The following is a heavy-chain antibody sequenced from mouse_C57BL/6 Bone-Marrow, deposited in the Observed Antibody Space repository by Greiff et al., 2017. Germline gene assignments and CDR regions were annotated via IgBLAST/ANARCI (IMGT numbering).Heavy chain of an antibody. CDR2: ISDGGSYT. J-gene: IGHJ2*01. V-gene: IGHV5-4*01. CDR3: ARDRELLYFDY. CDR1: GFTFSSYA. Sequence: EVKLQESGGGLVKPGGSLKLSCAASGFTFSSYAMSWVRQTPEKRLEWVATISDGGSYTYYPDNVKGRFTISRDNAKNNRYLQMRHLKSEDTAMYYCARDRELLYFDYWGQGTTLTVSS. D-gene: IGHD2-1*01.